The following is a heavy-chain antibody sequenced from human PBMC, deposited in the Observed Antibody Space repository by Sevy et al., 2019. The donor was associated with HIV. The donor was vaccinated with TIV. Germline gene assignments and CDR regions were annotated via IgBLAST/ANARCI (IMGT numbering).Heavy chain of an antibody. CDR1: GGSFSGYY. CDR3: ARGFGSDYYGSGSYYNFDY. Sequence: SETLSLTCAVYGGSFSGYYWSWIRQPPGKGVEWIGEINHSGSTNYNPSLKSRVTISVDTSKNQFSLKLSSVTAADTAVYYCARGFGSDYYGSGSYYNFDYWGQGTLVTVSS. V-gene: IGHV4-34*01. J-gene: IGHJ4*02. D-gene: IGHD3-10*01. CDR2: INHSGST.